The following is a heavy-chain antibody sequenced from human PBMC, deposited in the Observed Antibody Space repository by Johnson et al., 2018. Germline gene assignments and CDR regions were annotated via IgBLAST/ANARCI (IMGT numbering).Heavy chain of an antibody. CDR3: ARERGIAAAGWDTHPFQH. CDR1: GFTFSSYS. Sequence: EVQLLESGGGLVKPGGSLRLSCAASGFTFSSYSMNWVSQAPGKGLEWVSSISRSSSYIYYADSVKGRFTISRDNAKNSLYLQMNSLRAEDTAVYYCARERGIAAAGWDTHPFQHWGQGTLVTVAS. V-gene: IGHV3-21*01. D-gene: IGHD6-13*01. J-gene: IGHJ1*01. CDR2: ISRSSSYI.